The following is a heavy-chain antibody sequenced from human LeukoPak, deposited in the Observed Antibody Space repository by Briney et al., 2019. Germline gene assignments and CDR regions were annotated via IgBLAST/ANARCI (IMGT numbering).Heavy chain of an antibody. CDR3: ARGSEYSSSNNWFDP. Sequence: SETLSLTCAVYGGSFSGYYWSWIRQPPGEGLEWIGEINHSGSTNYNPSLKSRVTISVDTSKNQFSLKLSSVTAADTAVYYCARGSEYSSSNNWFDPWGQGTLVTVSS. CDR1: GGSFSGYY. J-gene: IGHJ5*02. V-gene: IGHV4-34*01. CDR2: INHSGST. D-gene: IGHD6-6*01.